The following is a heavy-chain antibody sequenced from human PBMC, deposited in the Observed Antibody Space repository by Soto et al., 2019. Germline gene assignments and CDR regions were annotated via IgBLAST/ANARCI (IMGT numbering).Heavy chain of an antibody. CDR2: IYYSGST. Sequence: QVQLQESGPGLVKPSQTLSLTCTVSGGSISSGGYYWSWIRQHPGKGLEWIGYIYYSGSTYYNPSLKSRVTISVDTSKNQFSLKLSSVTAADTAVYYCARSYGDYVYLRDAFDIWGQGTMVTVSS. V-gene: IGHV4-31*03. J-gene: IGHJ3*02. CDR1: GGSISSGGYY. CDR3: ARSYGDYVYLRDAFDI. D-gene: IGHD4-17*01.